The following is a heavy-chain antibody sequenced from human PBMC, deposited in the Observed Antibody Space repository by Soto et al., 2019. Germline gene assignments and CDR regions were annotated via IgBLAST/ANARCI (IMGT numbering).Heavy chain of an antibody. Sequence: QVQLVQSGAEVKKPGASVKVSCKASGYTFTGYYMHWVRQAPGQGLEWMGWINPNSGGTNYAQKFQGRVTMTRDTSISTAYMELSRLRSDDTAVYYCARDYQLKYDILTGETRDYWGQGTLVTVSS. CDR1: GYTFTGYY. CDR2: INPNSGGT. J-gene: IGHJ4*02. CDR3: ARDYQLKYDILTGETRDY. V-gene: IGHV1-2*02. D-gene: IGHD3-9*01.